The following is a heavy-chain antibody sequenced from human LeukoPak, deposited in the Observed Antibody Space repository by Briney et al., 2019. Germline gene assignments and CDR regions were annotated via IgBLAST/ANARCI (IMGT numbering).Heavy chain of an antibody. Sequence: GGSLRLSCAASGFTFNTYSMNWVRQAPGKGLEWVSSISDNSNYIYYSDSVEGRFTISRDNAKNSLYLQMNSLRVEDTAVYYCASHFACGSTSCPPFDSWRLGTLVTVSS. D-gene: IGHD2-2*01. V-gene: IGHV3-21*01. CDR1: GFTFNTYS. CDR3: ASHFACGSTSCPPFDS. J-gene: IGHJ4*02. CDR2: ISDNSNYI.